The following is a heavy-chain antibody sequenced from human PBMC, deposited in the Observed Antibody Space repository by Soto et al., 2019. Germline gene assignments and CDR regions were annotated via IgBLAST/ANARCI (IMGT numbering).Heavy chain of an antibody. Sequence: QVQLVESGGGVVQPGRSLRLSCAASEFPFSNYGMNWVRQAPGKGLEWVAHISYDGSNKHYADSVKGRFTISRDNSKNMLFLQMSSLRTEDTAVYYCAGGQYYFDYCGQGTRVSVSS. CDR1: EFPFSNYG. CDR3: AGGQYYFDY. V-gene: IGHV3-30*03. D-gene: IGHD2-15*01. J-gene: IGHJ4*02. CDR2: ISYDGSNK.